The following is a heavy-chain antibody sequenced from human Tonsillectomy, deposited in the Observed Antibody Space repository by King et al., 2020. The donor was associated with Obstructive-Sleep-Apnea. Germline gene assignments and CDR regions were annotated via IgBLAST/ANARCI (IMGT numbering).Heavy chain of an antibody. Sequence: VQLVESGAEVKKPGQSLRISCKVSGYSFTSYCISWVRQMPGKGLEWMGRIDPSDSYTNYSPSFQGHVTISTDKSISTAYLQWSSLKASDTAMYYCARLSAAAGPPTTIDYWGQGTLVTVSS. CDR2: IDPSDSYT. CDR1: GYSFTSYC. CDR3: ARLSAAAGPPTTIDY. D-gene: IGHD6-13*01. J-gene: IGHJ4*02. V-gene: IGHV5-10-1*03.